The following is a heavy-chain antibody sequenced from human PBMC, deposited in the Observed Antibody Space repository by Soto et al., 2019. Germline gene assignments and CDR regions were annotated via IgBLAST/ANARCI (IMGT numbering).Heavy chain of an antibody. D-gene: IGHD3-22*01. CDR1: GGTFSSYA. Sequence: QVQLVQSGAEVKKPGSSVKVSCKASGGTFSSYAISWVRQAPGQGLEWMGGIIPIFGTANYAQKFQGRVTITADESTSTAYMELSSLRSEDTAVYYCARAHYDSSGYANYYYYGMDVWGQGTTVTVS. J-gene: IGHJ6*02. V-gene: IGHV1-69*12. CDR2: IIPIFGTA. CDR3: ARAHYDSSGYANYYYYGMDV.